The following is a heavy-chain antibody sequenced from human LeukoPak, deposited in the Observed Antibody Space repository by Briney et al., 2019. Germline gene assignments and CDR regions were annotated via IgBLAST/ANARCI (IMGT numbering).Heavy chain of an antibody. D-gene: IGHD2-2*01. Sequence: SAKVSCKASGGTFSSYAISWVRQAPGQGLEWMGGIIPIFGTANYAQKFQGRVTITTDESTSTAYMELSSLRSEDTAVYYCARGKGSSSTSGGWFDPWGQGTLVTVSS. J-gene: IGHJ5*02. CDR2: IIPIFGTA. CDR1: GGTFSSYA. V-gene: IGHV1-69*05. CDR3: ARGKGSSSTSGGWFDP.